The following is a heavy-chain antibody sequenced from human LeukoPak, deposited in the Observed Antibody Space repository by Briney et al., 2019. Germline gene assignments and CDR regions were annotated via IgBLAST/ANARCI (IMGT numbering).Heavy chain of an antibody. CDR2: INSDGSIT. J-gene: IGHJ4*02. Sequence: GGSLRLSCAASGFAFSRHWMHWVRQAPGKGLVWVSDINSDGSITRYADSVKGRFTISRDNAKNTLYLQMNSLRAEDTAVYYCASRDYTSSKYWGQGTLVTVSS. D-gene: IGHD2-2*02. CDR3: ASRDYTSSKY. V-gene: IGHV3-74*01. CDR1: GFAFSRHW.